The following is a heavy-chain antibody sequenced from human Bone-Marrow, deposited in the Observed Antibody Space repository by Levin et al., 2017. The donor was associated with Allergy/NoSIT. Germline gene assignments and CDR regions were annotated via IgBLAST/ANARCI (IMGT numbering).Heavy chain of an antibody. CDR1: GFTFSSYG. CDR3: ARPGDDYGDYGSLFFDY. J-gene: IGHJ4*02. D-gene: IGHD4-17*01. V-gene: IGHV3-33*01. Sequence: GGSLRLSCAASGFTFSSYGMHWVRQAPGKGLEWVAVIWYDGSNKYYADSVKGRFTISRDNPKNTLYLQMNSLRAEDTAVYYCARPGDDYGDYGSLFFDYWGQGTLVTVSS. CDR2: IWYDGSNK.